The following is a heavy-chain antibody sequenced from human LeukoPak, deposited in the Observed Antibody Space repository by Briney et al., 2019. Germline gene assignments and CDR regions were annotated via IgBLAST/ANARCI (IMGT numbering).Heavy chain of an antibody. D-gene: IGHD6-19*01. J-gene: IGHJ1*01. CDR3: ARDSQWLVPEYFQH. CDR2: IYYSGST. CDR1: GGSISSSSYY. V-gene: IGHV4-39*07. Sequence: SETLSLTCTVSGGSISSSSYYWGWIRQPPGKGLEWIGSIYYSGSTYYNPSLKSRVTISVDTSKNQFSLKLSSVTAADTAVYYCARDSQWLVPEYFQHWGQGTLVTVSS.